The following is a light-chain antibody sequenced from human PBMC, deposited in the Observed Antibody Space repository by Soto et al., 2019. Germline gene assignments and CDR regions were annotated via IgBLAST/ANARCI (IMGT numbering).Light chain of an antibody. J-gene: IGKJ5*01. CDR3: QQRQHWQPIT. V-gene: IGKV3-11*01. CDR1: QSVSIY. CDR2: DAS. Sequence: EVVLTQSPATLSLSPGERATLSCRASQSVSIYLAWYQQKPGQAPRLLIYDASSRATGIPARFSGSGSGTDFTLTISSLEPEDSAVYYCQQRQHWQPITFGRGTRLEIK.